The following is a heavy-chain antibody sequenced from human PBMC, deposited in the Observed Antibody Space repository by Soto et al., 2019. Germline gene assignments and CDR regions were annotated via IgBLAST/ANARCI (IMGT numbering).Heavy chain of an antibody. J-gene: IGHJ4*02. CDR1: GFTFSSYW. Sequence: EVQLVESGGGLVQPGGSLRLSCAASGFTFSSYWMSWVRQTPGQGLEWVASKKYDGSEKTYVDSVKGRFTISRDNGKNSLYLQMDSLRAEDSALYYCARETVVEAAATGLTYCFDFWGQGTLVTVSS. CDR2: KKYDGSEK. V-gene: IGHV3-7*01. D-gene: IGHD2-15*01. CDR3: ARETVVEAAATGLTYCFDF.